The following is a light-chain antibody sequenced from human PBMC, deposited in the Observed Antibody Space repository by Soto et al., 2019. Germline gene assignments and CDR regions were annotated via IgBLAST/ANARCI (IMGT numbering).Light chain of an antibody. J-gene: IGKJ4*01. CDR2: WAS. Sequence: DIVMTQSPDSLAVSLGERATINCKSSQSVLYSSNNKNYLAWYQQKPGQPLKLLIYWASTRESGVPDRFSGSGSGTDFTLTISSQQAEDVAIYYCQQYYSPPPPTFGGGTKVEIK. CDR3: QQYYSPPPPT. CDR1: QSVLYSSNNKNY. V-gene: IGKV4-1*01.